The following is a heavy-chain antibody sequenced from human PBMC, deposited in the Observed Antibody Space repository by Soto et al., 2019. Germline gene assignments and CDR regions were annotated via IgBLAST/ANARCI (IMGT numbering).Heavy chain of an antibody. D-gene: IGHD3-22*01. CDR2: INAGNGNT. V-gene: IGHV1-3*01. CDR3: ASSYYYDSSGYSSLYYYYGMDV. J-gene: IGHJ6*02. CDR1: GYTFTSYA. Sequence: ASVKVSCKASGYTFTSYAMHWVRQAPGQRLEWMGWINAGNGNTKYSQMFQGRVTITRDTSASTAYMELSSLRSEDTTVYYCASSYYYDSSGYSSLYYYYGMDVWGQGTTVTVSS.